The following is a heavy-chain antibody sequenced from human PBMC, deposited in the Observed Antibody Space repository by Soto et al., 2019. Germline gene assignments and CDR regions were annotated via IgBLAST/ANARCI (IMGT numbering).Heavy chain of an antibody. Sequence: GGSLRLSCAASGFTFSNAWMSWVRQAPGKGLEWVGRIKSKTDGGTTDYAAPVKGRFTISRDDSKNTLYLQMNSLKTEDTAVYYCTTDELDLAVAGTIQADYWGQGTLVTVSS. CDR3: TTDELDLAVAGTIQADY. D-gene: IGHD6-19*01. CDR1: GFTFSNAW. V-gene: IGHV3-15*01. J-gene: IGHJ4*02. CDR2: IKSKTDGGTT.